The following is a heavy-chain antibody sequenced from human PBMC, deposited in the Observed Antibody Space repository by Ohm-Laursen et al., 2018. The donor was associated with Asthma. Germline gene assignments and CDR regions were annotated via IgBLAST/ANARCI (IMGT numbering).Heavy chain of an antibody. Sequence: SLRLSCAASGIALSDAWMSWVRQAPGKGLEWVGRIRSNAHGGTTEYAAPVRGRFTISRDDSKNTLYLRMNSLKTEDTALYYCTTDCTGGVCPEGYWGQGTLVTVSS. CDR3: TTDCTGGVCPEGY. J-gene: IGHJ4*02. D-gene: IGHD2-8*02. CDR2: IRSNAHGGTT. CDR1: GIALSDAW. V-gene: IGHV3-15*01.